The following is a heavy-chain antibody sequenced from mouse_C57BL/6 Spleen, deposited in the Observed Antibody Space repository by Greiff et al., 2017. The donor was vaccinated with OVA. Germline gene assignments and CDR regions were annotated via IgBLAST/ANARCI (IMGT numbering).Heavy chain of an antibody. J-gene: IGHJ2*01. CDR2: IDPEDGDT. D-gene: IGHD6-1*01. Sequence: EVQLQQSGAELVRPGASVKLSCTASGFNIKDYYMHWVKQRPEQGLEWIGRIDPEDGDTEYAPKFQGKATMTADTSSNTAYLQLSSLTSEDTAVYYCTTGQLKGKYFDYWGQGTTLTVSS. CDR3: TTGQLKGKYFDY. V-gene: IGHV14-1*01. CDR1: GFNIKDYY.